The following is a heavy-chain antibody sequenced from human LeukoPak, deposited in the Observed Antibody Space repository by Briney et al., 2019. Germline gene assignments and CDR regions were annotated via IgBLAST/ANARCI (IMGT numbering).Heavy chain of an antibody. D-gene: IGHD6-19*01. CDR2: VNPTSGGT. CDR1: GYTFTSYY. V-gene: IGHV1-2*02. CDR3: ARPSSGWYGPYYFDN. Sequence: GASVKVSCKTSGYTFTSYYMHWVRQAPGQGLEWMGWVNPTSGGTNYAQKFQGRVTMTRDTSISTAYMELSRLRSDDTAVYYCARPSSGWYGPYYFDNWGQGTLVTVSS. J-gene: IGHJ4*02.